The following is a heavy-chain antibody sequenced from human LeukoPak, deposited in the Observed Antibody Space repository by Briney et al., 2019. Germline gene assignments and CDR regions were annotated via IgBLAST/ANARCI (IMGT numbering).Heavy chain of an antibody. CDR3: ARVTIFGASNWFDP. J-gene: IGHJ5*02. D-gene: IGHD3-3*01. Sequence: ASVKVSCKASGGTFSSYAISWVRQAPGQGLEWMGGIIPIFGTANYAQKFQGRVTITADESTSTAYMELSSLRSEDTAVYYCARVTIFGASNWFDPWGQGTLVTVSS. CDR2: IIPIFGTA. V-gene: IGHV1-69*13. CDR1: GGTFSSYA.